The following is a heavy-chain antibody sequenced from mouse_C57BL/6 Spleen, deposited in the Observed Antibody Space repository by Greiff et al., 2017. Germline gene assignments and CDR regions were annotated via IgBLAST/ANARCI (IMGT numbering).Heavy chain of an antibody. CDR2: IDPETGGT. D-gene: IGHD2-10*02. V-gene: IGHV1-15*01. CDR1: GYTFTDYE. CDR3: TRGYGNYGYAMDY. J-gene: IGHJ4*01. Sequence: VQLQQSGAELVRPGASVTLSCKASGYTFTDYEMHWVKQTPVHGLEWIGAIDPETGGTAYNQKFKGKAILTADKSSSTADMELRSLTSEDSAVYYCTRGYGNYGYAMDYWGQGTSVTVSS.